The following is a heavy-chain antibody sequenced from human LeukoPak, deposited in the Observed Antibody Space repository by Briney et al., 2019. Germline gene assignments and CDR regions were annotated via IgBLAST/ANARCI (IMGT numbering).Heavy chain of an antibody. CDR2: ISSSSSYI. V-gene: IGHV3-21*01. Sequence: GGSLRLSCAASGFTFSSYSMNWVRQAPGKGLEWVSSISSSSSYIYYADSVKGRFTISRDNAKNSLYLQMNSLRVEDTAVYYCARNLLEWLPTDYYYMDVWGKGTTVTVSS. CDR3: ARNLLEWLPTDYYYMDV. J-gene: IGHJ6*03. CDR1: GFTFSSYS. D-gene: IGHD3-3*01.